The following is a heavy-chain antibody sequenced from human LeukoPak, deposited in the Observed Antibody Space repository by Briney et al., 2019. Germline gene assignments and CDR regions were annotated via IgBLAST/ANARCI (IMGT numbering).Heavy chain of an antibody. Sequence: GASVKVSFTASGYSFTINYIHWVRQAPGQGLEWMGMIYPRDGSTSYAQKFQGRVTVTRDTSTSTVHMELSGLRSEDTAVYYCARDQEAFDYWGQGTLVTVSS. V-gene: IGHV1-46*01. CDR1: GYSFTINY. CDR2: IYPRDGST. J-gene: IGHJ4*02. CDR3: ARDQEAFDY.